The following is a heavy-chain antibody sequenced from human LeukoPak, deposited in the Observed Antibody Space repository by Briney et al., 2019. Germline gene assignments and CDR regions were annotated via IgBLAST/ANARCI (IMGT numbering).Heavy chain of an antibody. D-gene: IGHD5-24*01. Sequence: GGSLRLSCAASAFTFSSYSMNWVRQAPGKGLVWVSSISRSSTYIYYADSLKGRFTISRDNAKNSLYLQMNSLRAEDTAVYYCARDGPIENYYYMDVWGKGTTVTVSS. CDR3: ARDGPIENYYYMDV. V-gene: IGHV3-21*01. CDR1: AFTFSSYS. J-gene: IGHJ6*03. CDR2: ISRSSTYI.